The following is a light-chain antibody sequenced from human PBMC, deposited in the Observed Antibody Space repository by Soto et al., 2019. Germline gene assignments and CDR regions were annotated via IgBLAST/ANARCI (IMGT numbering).Light chain of an antibody. CDR1: QSVSSN. CDR3: QQYNKWPTYP. CDR2: GAS. Sequence: EIMMTQSPATLSVSPGERATLSCRASQSVSSNLAWYQQKPGQAPRLLIYGASTRATGIPARFSGSGSGTEFTLTISILQSEDFAVYYCQQYNKWPTYPFAQGTKLEIK. J-gene: IGKJ2*01. V-gene: IGKV3-15*01.